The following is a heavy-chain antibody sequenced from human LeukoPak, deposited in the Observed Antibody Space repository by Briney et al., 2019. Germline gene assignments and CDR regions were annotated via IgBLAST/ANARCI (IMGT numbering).Heavy chain of an antibody. CDR1: GYKFTNYY. D-gene: IGHD2-21*01. CDR2: IKTSTGST. J-gene: IGHJ4*02. V-gene: IGHV1-46*01. Sequence: GASVKVSCKASGYKFTNYYTHWVRQAPGLGLEWMGIIKTSTGSTTYAERFQGRVTMTRDVSTGTVYMELSSLRSEDTAMYYCAREFRDLDSFDYWGQGTLVTVSS. CDR3: AREFRDLDSFDY.